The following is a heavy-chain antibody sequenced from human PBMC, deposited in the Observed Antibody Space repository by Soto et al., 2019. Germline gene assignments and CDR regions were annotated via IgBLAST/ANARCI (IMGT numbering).Heavy chain of an antibody. J-gene: IGHJ4*02. D-gene: IGHD4-17*01. CDR2: IIPIFGTA. CDR3: ARASFATVNTLGAY. Sequence: QVQLVQSGAEVKKPGSSVKVSCTASGGTFSSYAIGWVRQAPGQGLEWMGGIIPIFGTANYAQTFQGRVTITADESTSTANIGLSSLRTEDTAVYYCARASFATVNTLGAYWGQRTLVTVSS. CDR1: GGTFSSYA. V-gene: IGHV1-69*12.